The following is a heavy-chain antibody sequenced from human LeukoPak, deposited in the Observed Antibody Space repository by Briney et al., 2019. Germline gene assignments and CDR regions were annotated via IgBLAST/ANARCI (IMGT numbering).Heavy chain of an antibody. CDR2: IYYSGST. CDR3: ARDLPYYYGSGTSDDY. D-gene: IGHD3-10*01. J-gene: IGHJ4*02. CDR1: GGSISSYY. Sequence: PSETLSLTCTVSGGSISSYYWSWIRQPPGKGLEWIGSIYYSGSTYYNPSLKSRVTISVDTSKNQFSLKLSSVTAADTAVYYCARDLPYYYGSGTSDDYWGQGTLVTVSS. V-gene: IGHV4-59*12.